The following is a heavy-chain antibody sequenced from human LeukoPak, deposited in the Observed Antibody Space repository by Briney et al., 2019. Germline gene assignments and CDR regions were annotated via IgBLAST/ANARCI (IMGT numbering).Heavy chain of an antibody. CDR3: ARDGNWFDP. CDR2: IYYSGST. CDR1: GGSISSYY. Sequence: SETLSLTCTVSGGSISSYYWSWIRQPPGKGLEWIGYIYYSGSTNYNPSLKSRVTMSVDTSKNQFSLKLSSVTAADTAVYYCARDGNWFDPWGQGTLVTVSS. J-gene: IGHJ5*02. V-gene: IGHV4-59*12.